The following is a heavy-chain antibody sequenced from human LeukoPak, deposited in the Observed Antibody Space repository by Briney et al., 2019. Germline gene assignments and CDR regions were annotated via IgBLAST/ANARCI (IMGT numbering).Heavy chain of an antibody. Sequence: SETLSLTCAVYGGSFSGYYWSWIRQPPGKGLEWIGEINHSGSTNYNPSLKSRVTISVDTSKNQFSLKLSSVTAADTAVYYCARRRVRGVIVPFDYWGQGTLVTVSS. J-gene: IGHJ4*02. D-gene: IGHD3-10*01. CDR3: ARRRVRGVIVPFDY. V-gene: IGHV4-34*01. CDR2: INHSGST. CDR1: GGSFSGYY.